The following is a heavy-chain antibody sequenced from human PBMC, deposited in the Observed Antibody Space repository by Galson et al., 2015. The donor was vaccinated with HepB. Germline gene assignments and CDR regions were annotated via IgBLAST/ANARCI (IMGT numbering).Heavy chain of an antibody. V-gene: IGHV3-30*03. CDR3: ARADGRFLEIDY. D-gene: IGHD3-3*01. CDR1: GFTFSSYG. J-gene: IGHJ4*02. CDR2: ISYDGSNK. Sequence: SLRLSCAASGFTFSSYGMHWVRQAPGKGLEWVAVISYDGSNKYYADSVKGRFTISRDNSKNTLYLQMNSLRAEDTAVYYCARADGRFLEIDYWGQGTLVTVSS.